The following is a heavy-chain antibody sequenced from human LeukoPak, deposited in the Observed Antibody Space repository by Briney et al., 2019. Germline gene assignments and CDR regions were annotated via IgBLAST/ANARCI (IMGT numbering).Heavy chain of an antibody. V-gene: IGHV3-21*01. CDR3: ARDGMITFGGVMGDYGMDV. Sequence: PGGSLRLSCAASGFTFSSYSMNWVRQAPGKGLEWVSSISSSSSYIYYADSVKGRFTISRDNAKNSLYLQMNSLRAEDTAVYSCARDGMITFGGVMGDYGMDVWGQGTTVTVSS. CDR1: GFTFSSYS. D-gene: IGHD3-16*01. CDR2: ISSSSSYI. J-gene: IGHJ6*02.